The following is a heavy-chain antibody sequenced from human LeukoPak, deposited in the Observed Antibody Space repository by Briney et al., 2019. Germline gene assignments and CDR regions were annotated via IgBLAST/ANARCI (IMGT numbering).Heavy chain of an antibody. CDR1: GFTFSSYG. Sequence: PGGSLRLSCAASGFTFSSYGMHWVRQAPGKGLEWVAVIWYDGSNKYYADSVKGRFTISRDNSKNTLYLQMNSLRAEDTAVYYCAKDSPYYYDSSGSNGNDAFDIWGQGTMVTVSS. J-gene: IGHJ3*02. D-gene: IGHD3-22*01. V-gene: IGHV3-33*06. CDR2: IWYDGSNK. CDR3: AKDSPYYYDSSGSNGNDAFDI.